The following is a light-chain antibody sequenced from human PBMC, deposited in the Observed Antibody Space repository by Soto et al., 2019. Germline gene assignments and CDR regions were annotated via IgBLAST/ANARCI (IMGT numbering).Light chain of an antibody. Sequence: DIQMTQSPSTLSASVGDRVTITCRASQSITTWLAWYQQEPGKAPKLLIYDASSLESGVPSRFSGSGSGTEFNLTISSLQPDDFATYYCQQYNSYPYTFGQGSKLEIK. CDR3: QQYNSYPYT. V-gene: IGKV1-5*01. CDR1: QSITTW. J-gene: IGKJ2*01. CDR2: DAS.